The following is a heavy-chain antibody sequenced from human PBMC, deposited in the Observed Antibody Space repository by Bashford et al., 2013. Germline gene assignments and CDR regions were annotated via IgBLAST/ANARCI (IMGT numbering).Heavy chain of an antibody. V-gene: IGHV1-18*01. D-gene: IGHD5-12*01. CDR3: ARESYRVATSYYYYGMDV. CDR2: ISAYNGNT. Sequence: IVWVRQAPGQGLEWMGWISAYNGNTNYAQKLQGRVTMTTDTSTSTAYMELRSLRSDDTAVYYCARESYRVATSYYYYGMDVWGPRDHGHRLL. J-gene: IGHJ6*01.